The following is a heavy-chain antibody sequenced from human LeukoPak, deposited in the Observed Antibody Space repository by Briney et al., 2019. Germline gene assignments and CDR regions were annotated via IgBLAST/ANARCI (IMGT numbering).Heavy chain of an antibody. D-gene: IGHD3-10*01. CDR2: SYIRGST. CDR1: GGSISSGSYY. V-gene: IGHV4-61*02. J-gene: IGHJ4*02. Sequence: SQTLSLICTVSGGSISSGSYYWSWIRQPDGKGLEWIGRSYIRGSTDYNPSLKSRVTISVDTSKNQFSLKLNSVTAADTSVYYCGRFGYGSGSQTNLGGRETLVTVS. CDR3: GRFGYGSGSQTNL.